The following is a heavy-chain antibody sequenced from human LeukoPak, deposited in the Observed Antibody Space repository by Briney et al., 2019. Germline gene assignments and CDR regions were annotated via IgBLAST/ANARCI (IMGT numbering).Heavy chain of an antibody. CDR1: GFTFSDYA. J-gene: IGHJ3*02. CDR3: ARVNYYDSSGYPGGRAFDI. CDR2: IGYDGSNK. Sequence: GGSLRLSCAASGFTFSDYAMHWVRQAPGKGLEWVAVIGYDGSNKYYADSVKGRFTISRDNSKNTLYLQMNSLRAEDTAVYYCARVNYYDSSGYPGGRAFDIWGQGTMVTVSS. V-gene: IGHV3-33*01. D-gene: IGHD3-22*01.